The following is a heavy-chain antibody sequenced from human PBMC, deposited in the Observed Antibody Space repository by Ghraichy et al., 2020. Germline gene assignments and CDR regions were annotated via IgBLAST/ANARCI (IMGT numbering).Heavy chain of an antibody. Sequence: GESLNISCAASGFTFSSYAMSWVRQAPGKGLEWVSAISGSGGSTYYADSVKGRFTISRDNSKNTLYLQMNSLRAEDTAVYYCAKEYMKSGDPDAFDIWGQGTMVTVSS. V-gene: IGHV3-23*01. J-gene: IGHJ3*02. CDR3: AKEYMKSGDPDAFDI. CDR2: ISGSGGST. CDR1: GFTFSSYA. D-gene: IGHD3-10*01.